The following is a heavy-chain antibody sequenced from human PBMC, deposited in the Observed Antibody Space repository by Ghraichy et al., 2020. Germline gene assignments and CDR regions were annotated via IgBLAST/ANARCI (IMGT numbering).Heavy chain of an antibody. D-gene: IGHD2/OR15-2a*01. CDR3: ARPSNSAAFGGFGY. V-gene: IGHV3-11*06. CDR1: GFTFSDYY. Sequence: GGSLRLSCAASGFTFSDYYMSWVRQAPGKGLEWLSYISGSVTYTNYADSVKGRFTISRDNAKNSLYLQMGSLRAEDTAVYYCARPSNSAAFGGFGYWGQGTLVTVSS. J-gene: IGHJ4*02. CDR2: ISGSVTYT.